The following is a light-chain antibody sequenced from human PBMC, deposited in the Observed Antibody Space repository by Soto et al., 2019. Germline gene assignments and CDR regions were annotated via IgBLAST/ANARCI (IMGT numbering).Light chain of an antibody. CDR3: QKYNTAPPGLT. CDR1: QGIASY. V-gene: IGKV1-27*01. CDR2: AAS. Sequence: DIQMTQSPSSLSASVGDRVTITCRASQGIASYLAWYQQKPGKVPKLLIYAASTLQSGVPSRFSGSGSGTDFTLTISGLQPEDVATYYCQKYNTAPPGLTFGGGTKVEVK. J-gene: IGKJ4*01.